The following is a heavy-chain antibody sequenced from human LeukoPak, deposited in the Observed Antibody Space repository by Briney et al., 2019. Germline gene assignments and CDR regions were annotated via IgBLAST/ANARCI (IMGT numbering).Heavy chain of an antibody. CDR2: IYTSGST. Sequence: PSETLSLTCTVSGGSISSGSYYWSWIRQPAGKGLEWIGRIYTSGSTNYNPSLKSRVTISVDTSKNQFSLKLSSVTAADTAVYYCARATRGYYGSGSYYKDSVFDYWGQGTLVTVSS. CDR1: GGSISSGSYY. V-gene: IGHV4-61*02. CDR3: ARATRGYYGSGSYYKDSVFDY. D-gene: IGHD3-10*01. J-gene: IGHJ4*02.